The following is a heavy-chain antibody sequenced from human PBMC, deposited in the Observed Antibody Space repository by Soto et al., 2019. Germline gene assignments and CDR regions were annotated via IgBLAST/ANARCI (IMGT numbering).Heavy chain of an antibody. CDR1: GFTFSSSD. D-gene: IGHD6-13*01. Sequence: PGGSLSLSCAASGFTFSSSDMHCVLQATGKGLEWVSGIGSAGDPYYAGSVKGRFTISRENAKNSLYLQMNSLRAGDTAVYYCARWNWQQLAFDYWGQGTLVIVSS. CDR2: IGSAGDP. V-gene: IGHV3-13*05. J-gene: IGHJ4*02. CDR3: ARWNWQQLAFDY.